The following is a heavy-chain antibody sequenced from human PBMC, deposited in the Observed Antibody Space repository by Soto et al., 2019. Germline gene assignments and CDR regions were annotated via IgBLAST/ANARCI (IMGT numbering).Heavy chain of an antibody. CDR3: VRIRYQLPSPLLWPDP. J-gene: IGHJ5*02. CDR2: INHVVGT. V-gene: IGHV4-34*01. D-gene: IGHD2-15*01. CDR1: GGFLSESY. Sequence: SETRSLTCAVYGGFLSESYWTWIRQPPGKGLEWIGEINHVVGTNYNPSLKSRVTMSVDTSQNQFSLRLISVTAADTAMYFCVRIRYQLPSPLLWPDPWGHGTLV.